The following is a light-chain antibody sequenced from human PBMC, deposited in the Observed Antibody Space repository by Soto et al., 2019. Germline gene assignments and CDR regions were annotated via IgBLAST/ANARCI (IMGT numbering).Light chain of an antibody. J-gene: IGKJ1*01. Sequence: DIHITHSPSTLSASVGARVTITCRASQSTSSYLAWYQQNPGKAPKLLIYQASSLENGVPSRFSGSGSGTEFSLTISSLQPDDFATYYCQQYSSHSTFGQGTKVDIK. CDR1: QSTSSY. CDR2: QAS. V-gene: IGKV1-5*03. CDR3: QQYSSHST.